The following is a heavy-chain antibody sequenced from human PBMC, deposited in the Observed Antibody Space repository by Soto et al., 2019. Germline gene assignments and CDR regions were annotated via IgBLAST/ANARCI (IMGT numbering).Heavy chain of an antibody. D-gene: IGHD2-15*01. CDR2: ISYDGSNK. J-gene: IGHJ4*02. Sequence: QVQLVESGGGVVQPGRSLRLSCAASGFTFSSYAMHWVRQAPGQGLEWLAVISYDGSNKYYADSVKGRFTISRDNSKNTLYLQMNSLRAEDTAVYYCARDSPRGYCSGGSCETGDYWGQGTLVTVSS. V-gene: IGHV3-30-3*01. CDR3: ARDSPRGYCSGGSCETGDY. CDR1: GFTFSSYA.